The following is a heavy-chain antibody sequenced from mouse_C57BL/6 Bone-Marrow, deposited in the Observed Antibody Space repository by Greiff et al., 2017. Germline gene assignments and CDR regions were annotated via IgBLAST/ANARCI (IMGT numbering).Heavy chain of an antibody. J-gene: IGHJ3*01. Sequence: EVKLMESGPGLVKPSQSLSLTCSVTGYSITSGYYWNWIRQFPGNKLEWMGYISYDGSNNYNPSLKNRISITRDTSKNQFFLKLNSVTTEDTATYYCAREAVGWFAYWGQGTLVTVSA. CDR3: AREAVGWFAY. V-gene: IGHV3-6*01. CDR2: ISYDGSN. CDR1: GYSITSGYY.